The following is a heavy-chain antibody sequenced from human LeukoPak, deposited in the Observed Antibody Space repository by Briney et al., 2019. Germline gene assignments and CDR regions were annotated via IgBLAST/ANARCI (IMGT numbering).Heavy chain of an antibody. Sequence: PSETLSPTCTVSGGSISSSSYYWGWIRQPPGKGLEWIGSIYYSGSTYYNPSLKSRVTISVDTSKNQFSLKLSSVTAADTAVYYCARLAVGATYAEYFQHWGQGTLVTVSS. J-gene: IGHJ1*01. D-gene: IGHD1-26*01. CDR3: ARLAVGATYAEYFQH. V-gene: IGHV4-39*01. CDR2: IYYSGST. CDR1: GGSISSSSYY.